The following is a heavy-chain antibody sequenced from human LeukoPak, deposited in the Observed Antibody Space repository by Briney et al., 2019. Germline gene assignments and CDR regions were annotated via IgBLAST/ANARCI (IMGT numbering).Heavy chain of an antibody. CDR2: ISGSGGST. Sequence: GGSLRLSCAASGFTFSSYAMSWVRQAPGKGLEWVSAISGSGGSTYYADSVKGRFTISRDNSKNTLYLQMNSLRAEDTAVYYCAKSVLYSSGWSDYYFDYWGQGTLVTVSS. CDR3: AKSVLYSSGWSDYYFDY. V-gene: IGHV3-23*01. D-gene: IGHD6-19*01. CDR1: GFTFSSYA. J-gene: IGHJ4*02.